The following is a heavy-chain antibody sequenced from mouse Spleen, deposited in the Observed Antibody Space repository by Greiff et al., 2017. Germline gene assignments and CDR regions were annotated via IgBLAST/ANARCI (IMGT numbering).Heavy chain of an antibody. CDR1: GYSFTSYY. CDR2: IYPGSGNT. CDR3: ASPYYYGSSYRYFDY. V-gene: IGHV1-66*01. J-gene: IGHJ2*01. D-gene: IGHD1-1*01. Sequence: QVQLQQSGPELVKPGASVKISCKASGYSFTSYYIHWVKQRPGQGLEWIGWIYPGSGNTKYNEKFKGKATLTADTSSSTAYMQLSSLTSEDSAVYYCASPYYYGSSYRYFDYWGQGTTLTVSS.